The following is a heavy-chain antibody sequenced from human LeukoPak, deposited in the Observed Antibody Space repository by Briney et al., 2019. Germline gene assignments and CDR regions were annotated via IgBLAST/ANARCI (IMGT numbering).Heavy chain of an antibody. CDR1: GGSISSSSYY. Sequence: SETLSLTCTVSGGSISSSSYYWGWIRQPPGKGLEWIGSIYYSGSTYYNPSLKSRVTISVDTSKNQFSLKLSSVTAADTAVYYCARHVPPGIAAARSLDYWGQGTLVTVSS. J-gene: IGHJ4*02. D-gene: IGHD6-13*01. CDR2: IYYSGST. V-gene: IGHV4-39*01. CDR3: ARHVPPGIAAARSLDY.